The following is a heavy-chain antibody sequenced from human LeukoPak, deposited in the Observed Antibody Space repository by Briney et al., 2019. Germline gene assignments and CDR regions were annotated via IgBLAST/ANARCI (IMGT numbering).Heavy chain of an antibody. D-gene: IGHD3-22*01. CDR2: ISGSGGTT. J-gene: IGHJ4*02. CDR1: GFTFSSYG. V-gene: IGHV3-23*01. CDR3: ARADSSGYYYPNYFDY. Sequence: AGGSLRLSCAASGFTFSSYGMSWVRQAPGKGLEWVSAISGSGGTTYYADSVKGRFTISRDNSKNTLHLQMNSLRAEDTAVYYCARADSSGYYYPNYFDYWGQGTLVTVSS.